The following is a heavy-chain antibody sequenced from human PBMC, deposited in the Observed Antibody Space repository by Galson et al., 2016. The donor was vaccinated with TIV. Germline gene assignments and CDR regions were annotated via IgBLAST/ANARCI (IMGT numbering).Heavy chain of an antibody. D-gene: IGHD2-21*01. CDR3: ARDRGSMTLIPVIDYYFGMDV. CDR2: ISAYNGDT. J-gene: IGHJ6*02. V-gene: IGHV1-18*04. Sequence: SVKVSCKASGYPFPSYGFSWVRQAPGQGLEWMGWISAYNGDTNYAQKFQGRVTMTTDASTNTAYMELKSLRSDDSAKYYCARDRGSMTLIPVIDYYFGMDVWGQGTTVTIPS. CDR1: GYPFPSYG.